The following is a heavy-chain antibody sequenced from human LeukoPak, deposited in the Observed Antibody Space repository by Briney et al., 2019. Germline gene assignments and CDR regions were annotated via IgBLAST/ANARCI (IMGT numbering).Heavy chain of an antibody. D-gene: IGHD1-26*01. J-gene: IGHJ4*02. CDR2: IYSGGNT. CDR3: ARVASGTYDSYFDY. V-gene: IGHV3-53*01. Sequence: GGSLRLSCAASGFTVSSNYMSWVRQAPGKGLEWVSVIYSGGNTYYADSVKGRFTISRDNSKNTLYLQMNSLRAEDTAVYYCARVASGTYDSYFDYWGQGTLVTVSS. CDR1: GFTVSSNY.